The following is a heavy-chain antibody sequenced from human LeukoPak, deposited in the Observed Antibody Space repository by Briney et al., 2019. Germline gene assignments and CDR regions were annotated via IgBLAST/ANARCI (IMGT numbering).Heavy chain of an antibody. CDR1: GYSISSGYY. J-gene: IGHJ6*03. Sequence: SETLSLTCTVSGYSISSGYYWGWIRQPPGKGLEWIGSIYHSGSTYYNPSLKSRVTISVDTSKNQFSLKLSSVTAADTAVYYCARITGDGLEDSYYYYYMDVSGKGTTVTVSS. CDR3: ARITGDGLEDSYYYYYMDV. CDR2: IYHSGST. D-gene: IGHD3-16*01. V-gene: IGHV4-38-2*02.